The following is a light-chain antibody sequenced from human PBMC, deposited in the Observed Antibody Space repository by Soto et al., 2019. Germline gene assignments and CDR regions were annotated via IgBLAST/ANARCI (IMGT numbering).Light chain of an antibody. CDR2: DVT. V-gene: IGLV2-11*01. J-gene: IGLJ1*01. Sequence: QSVLTQPRSVSGSPGQSVTISCTGTSSDVGGYNYVSWYQQHPGKAPKLMIYDVTKRPSGVPDRFSGSKSGNTASLTISGLQAEDEADYYCCSYAGTSNHYFFGSGTKVTVL. CDR1: SSDVGGYNY. CDR3: CSYAGTSNHYF.